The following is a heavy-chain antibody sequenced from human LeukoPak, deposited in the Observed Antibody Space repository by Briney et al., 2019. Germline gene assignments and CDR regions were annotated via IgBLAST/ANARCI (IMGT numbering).Heavy chain of an antibody. V-gene: IGHV3-30-3*01. CDR3: ARGARYSSSWYSFDY. J-gene: IGHJ4*02. CDR2: ISYDGSNK. Sequence: PGGSLRLSCAASGFTFSYYAMHWVRQAPGKGLEWVAVISYDGSNKYYADSVKGRFTISRDNSKNTLYLQMNSLRAEDTAVYYCARGARYSSSWYSFDYWGQGTLVTVSS. D-gene: IGHD6-13*01. CDR1: GFTFSYYA.